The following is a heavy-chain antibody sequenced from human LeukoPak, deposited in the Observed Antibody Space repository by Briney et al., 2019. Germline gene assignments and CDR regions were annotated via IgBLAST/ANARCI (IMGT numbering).Heavy chain of an antibody. J-gene: IGHJ5*02. V-gene: IGHV4-30-2*01. CDR2: IYHSGST. Sequence: TPSETLSLTCTVSGGSISSGGYYWSWIRQPPGKGLEWIGYIYHSGSTYYNPSLKSRVTISVDRSKNQFSLKLSSVTAADTAVYYCAREASTVTTTNWFDPWGQGTLVTVSS. CDR3: AREASTVTTTNWFDP. CDR1: GGSISSGGYY. D-gene: IGHD4-17*01.